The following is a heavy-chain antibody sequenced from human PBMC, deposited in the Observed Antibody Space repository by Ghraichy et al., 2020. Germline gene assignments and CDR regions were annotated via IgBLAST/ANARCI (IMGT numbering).Heavy chain of an antibody. Sequence: GGSLRLSCAASGFTFSAYHMNWVRQAPGQGLEWVSYISSSSRAIYSADSVKGRFTISRDNANNSLYLQMNSLRAEDTAVYYCARELVPGIYGMDVWGQGTTVTVSS. CDR1: GFTFSAYH. D-gene: IGHD6-13*01. J-gene: IGHJ6*02. CDR2: ISSSSRAI. V-gene: IGHV3-48*01. CDR3: ARELVPGIYGMDV.